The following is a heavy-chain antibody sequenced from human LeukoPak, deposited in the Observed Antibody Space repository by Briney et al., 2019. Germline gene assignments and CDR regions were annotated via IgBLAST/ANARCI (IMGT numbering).Heavy chain of an antibody. CDR2: INPNSGGT. CDR3: ARSLNTYYDFWSGYLIDY. V-gene: IGHV1-2*02. J-gene: IGHJ4*02. CDR1: GYTFTGYY. Sequence: ASVKVSCKASGYTFTGYYMHWVRQAPGQGLEWMGWINPNSGGTNYAQKFQGRVTMTRDTSISTAYMELSRLRSDDTAVYYCARSLNTYYDFWSGYLIDYWGQGTLVTVSS. D-gene: IGHD3-3*01.